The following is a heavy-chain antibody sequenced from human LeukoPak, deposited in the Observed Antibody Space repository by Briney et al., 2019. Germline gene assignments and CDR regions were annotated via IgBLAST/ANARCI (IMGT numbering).Heavy chain of an antibody. CDR1: GYTFTSYA. V-gene: IGHV7-4-1*02. CDR2: INTNTGNP. J-gene: IGHJ6*03. D-gene: IGHD6-13*01. Sequence: GASVKVSCKASGYTFTSYAMNWVRQAPGQGLEWMGWINTNTGNPTYAQGFTGRFVFSLDTSVSTAYLQISSLKAEDTAVYYCARDTGDSSSWYAPTHYYYYMDVWGKGTTVTVSS. CDR3: ARDTGDSSSWYAPTHYYYYMDV.